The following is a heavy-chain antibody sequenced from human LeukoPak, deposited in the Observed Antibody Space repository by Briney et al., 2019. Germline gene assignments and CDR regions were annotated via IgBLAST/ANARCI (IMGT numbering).Heavy chain of an antibody. V-gene: IGHV1-2*02. J-gene: IGHJ4*02. CDR3: ARDPSSVTLYFFDY. D-gene: IGHD4-11*01. CDR2: IDANNGDT. CDR1: GYTFRGNF. Sequence: ASVKVSCKASGYTFRGNFIHWLRQAPGQGLEWMGWIDANNGDTKSAQKFQGRVTMSRDTSISTAYMDLSSLSPDDAAVYYCARDPSSVTLYFFDYWGQGTLVTVSS.